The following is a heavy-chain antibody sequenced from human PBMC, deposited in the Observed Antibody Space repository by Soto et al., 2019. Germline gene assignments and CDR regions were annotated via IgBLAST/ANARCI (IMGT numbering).Heavy chain of an antibody. CDR3: ANESGGIGGSFDY. V-gene: IGHV3-23*01. J-gene: IGHJ4*02. D-gene: IGHD2-15*01. Sequence: EVQLLESGGGLVQPGGSLRLSCAASGFTFNSNAMSWVRQAPGKGLEWISGISGSGGNTYYADSGKGRFTISRDTSKNTLYLQMNSLRAEVTAVYYCANESGGIGGSFDYWGQGALVTGSS. CDR1: GFTFNSNA. CDR2: ISGSGGNT.